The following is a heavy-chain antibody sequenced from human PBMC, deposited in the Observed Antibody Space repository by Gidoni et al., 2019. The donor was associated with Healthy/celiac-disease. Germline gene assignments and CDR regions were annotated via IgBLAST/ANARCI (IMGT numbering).Heavy chain of an antibody. V-gene: IGHV3-7*01. Sequence: EVQLVESGGGLVQAGGSLRLSCAASGFTFSSFWMSWVRQAPGKGLEWVANLKQDGSENYYVDSVKGRFTISRDNAKNSLYLQMNSLRAEDTAVYYCARVRSGGYDYWGQGTLVTVSS. CDR3: ARVRSGGYDY. J-gene: IGHJ4*02. D-gene: IGHD3-22*01. CDR1: GFTFSSFW. CDR2: LKQDGSEN.